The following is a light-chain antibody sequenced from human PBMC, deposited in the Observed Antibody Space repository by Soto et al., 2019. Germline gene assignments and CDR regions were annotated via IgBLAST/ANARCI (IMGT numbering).Light chain of an antibody. V-gene: IGKV1-33*01. Sequence: DLPMTQSPSSLSASVGDRVTITCQASQDISNYLNWYQQKPGKAPNLLIHDASNLETGVPSRFSGSGSGTDFIFTISSLQPEDISTYYCQQYDNLPYTFGQGTKLDIK. J-gene: IGKJ2*01. CDR3: QQYDNLPYT. CDR2: DAS. CDR1: QDISNY.